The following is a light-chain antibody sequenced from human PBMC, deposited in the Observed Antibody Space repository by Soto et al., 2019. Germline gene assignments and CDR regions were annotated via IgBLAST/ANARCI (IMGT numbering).Light chain of an antibody. V-gene: IGLV1-44*01. CDR3: AAWDGSLNGHV. J-gene: IGLJ1*01. Sequence: QSVLTQPPSVSGTLGQGVTISCSGSTSNIGENTVGWFQQLPGTAPKVLIYVTDKRPSGVPDRFSGSKSGTSAYLAISGLQSEDEADYYCAAWDGSLNGHVFGTGTNLTVL. CDR2: VTD. CDR1: TSNIGENT.